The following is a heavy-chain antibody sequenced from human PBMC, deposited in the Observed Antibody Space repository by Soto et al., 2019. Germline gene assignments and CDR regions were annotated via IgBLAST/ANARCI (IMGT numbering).Heavy chain of an antibody. Sequence: PSETLSLTCTVSGDSISSGGYYWSWIRQHPGKGLEYIGYIYYSGSTNYNPSLKSRATISADTSKNQFSLKLSSVTVADTAVYYCASGGSGSYSPYFDYWGQGTLVTVS. CDR2: IYYSGST. J-gene: IGHJ4*02. CDR1: GDSISSGGYY. CDR3: ASGGSGSYSPYFDY. V-gene: IGHV4-31*03. D-gene: IGHD1-26*01.